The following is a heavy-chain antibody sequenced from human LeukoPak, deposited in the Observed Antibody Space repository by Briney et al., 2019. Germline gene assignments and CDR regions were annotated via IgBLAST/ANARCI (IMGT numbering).Heavy chain of an antibody. CDR3: ATGTYCISTSCYHYYYYGMDV. CDR1: GFTFTSYS. CDR2: ISGGGGST. J-gene: IGHJ6*02. V-gene: IGHV3-23*01. Sequence: GGSLRLSCAASGFTFTSYSMNWVRQAPGKGLEWVSTISGGGGSTYYADSVKGRFTISRDNAKNTLYLQMNSLRAEDTAVYYCATGTYCISTSCYHYYYYGMDVWGQGTTVTVSS. D-gene: IGHD2-2*01.